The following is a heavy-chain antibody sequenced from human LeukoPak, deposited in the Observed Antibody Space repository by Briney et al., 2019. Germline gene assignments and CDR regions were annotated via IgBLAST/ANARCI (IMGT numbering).Heavy chain of an antibody. J-gene: IGHJ3*01. CDR3: ARGLSIAAAGTGNAFDV. CDR1: GGSFSGYY. Sequence: SETLSLTCAVYGGSFSGYYWSWIRQSPGKGLEWIGEINHSGGTNYNPSLKSRVTISVDTSKNQFSLKLSSVTAADTAVYYCARGLSIAAAGTGNAFDVWGQGTMVTVSS. CDR2: INHSGGT. V-gene: IGHV4-34*01. D-gene: IGHD6-13*01.